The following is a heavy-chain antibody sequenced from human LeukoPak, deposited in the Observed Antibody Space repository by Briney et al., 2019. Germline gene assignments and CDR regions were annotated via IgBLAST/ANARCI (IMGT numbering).Heavy chain of an antibody. Sequence: PGGSLRLSCAASGFTFSNYALHWVRQSPGKGLEWVAVISYDGSNKFYADSVRGRFSISRDSSKNTLYLQMNSLRSEDTAVYYCAREVRSNLDYWGQGTLVTVSS. CDR3: AREVRSNLDY. J-gene: IGHJ4*02. V-gene: IGHV3-30*04. CDR2: ISYDGSNK. CDR1: GFTFSNYA. D-gene: IGHD2-2*01.